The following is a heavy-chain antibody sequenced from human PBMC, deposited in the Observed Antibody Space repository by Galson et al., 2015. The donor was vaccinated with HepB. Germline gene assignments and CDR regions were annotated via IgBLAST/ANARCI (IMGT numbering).Heavy chain of an antibody. J-gene: IGHJ6*03. CDR2: ISYDGSNK. D-gene: IGHD3-3*01. CDR1: GFTFSSYG. Sequence: LRLSCAASGFTFSSYGMHWVRQAPGKGLEWVAVISYDGSNKYYADSVKGRFTISRENSKNTLYLQMNSLRAEDTAVYYCAKTSSIYDFWSGYYGGYYYYMDVWGKGTTVTVSS. V-gene: IGHV3-30*18. CDR3: AKTSSIYDFWSGYYGGYYYYMDV.